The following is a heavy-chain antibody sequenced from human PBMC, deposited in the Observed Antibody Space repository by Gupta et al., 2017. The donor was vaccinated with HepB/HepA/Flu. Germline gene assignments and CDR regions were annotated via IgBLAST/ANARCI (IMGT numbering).Heavy chain of an antibody. J-gene: IGHJ6*02. CDR1: GLPVISNY. Sequence: EVQLVASGGGLVQPGGSGRLPGAASGLPVISNYCRWARRDPGKGLHWVSVINSGGRTYYADPVKGRFTNSRHNSKNTLYLQMHSVRAEDTAVYYCARDVFRGGERNYYYYYGMDVWGQGTTVTVSS. CDR2: INSGGRT. CDR3: ARDVFRGGERNYYYYYGMDV. D-gene: IGHD1-1*01. V-gene: IGHV3-53*04.